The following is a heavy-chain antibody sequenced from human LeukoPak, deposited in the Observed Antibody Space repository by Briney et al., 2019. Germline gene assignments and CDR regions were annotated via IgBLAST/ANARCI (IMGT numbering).Heavy chain of an antibody. D-gene: IGHD2-2*01. V-gene: IGHV4-61*05. CDR2: IYYSGST. Sequence: SETLSLTCIVSGGSISSSIYYWGWIRQPPGKGLEWIGYIYYSGSTNYNPSLKSRVTISVDTSKNQFSLKLSSVTAADTAVYYCARHGLYWSGNCSSTSCYTFQYWGQGTLVTVSS. J-gene: IGHJ1*01. CDR3: ARHGLYWSGNCSSTSCYTFQY. CDR1: GGSISSSIYY.